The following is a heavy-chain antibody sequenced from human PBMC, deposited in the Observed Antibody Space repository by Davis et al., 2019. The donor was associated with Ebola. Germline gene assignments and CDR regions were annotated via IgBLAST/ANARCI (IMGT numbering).Heavy chain of an antibody. CDR3: AREIGGSETFFGPFDF. V-gene: IGHV4-4*07. Sequence: PSETLSLTCTVSGGYISSYYWSWIRQPAGKELEWIGRLYSSGSTDYNLSLKSRVTMSVDMSNNQFSLRLGSVTAADTAVYYCAREIGGSETFFGPFDFWGHGILVTVSS. D-gene: IGHD2-15*01. CDR1: GGYISSYY. CDR2: LYSSGST. J-gene: IGHJ4*01.